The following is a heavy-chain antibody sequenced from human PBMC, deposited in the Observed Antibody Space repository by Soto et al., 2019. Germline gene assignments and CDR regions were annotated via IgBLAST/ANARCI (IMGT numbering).Heavy chain of an antibody. Sequence: GGSLRLSCAASGFTFSDYYMSWIRQAPGKGLEWVSYISSSGSTIYYADSVKGRFTISRDNAKNSLYLQMNSLRAEDTAVYYCARVFRAEPPPIVLRFLEWSPPPRYYGMDVWGQGTTVTVSS. CDR3: ARVFRAEPPPIVLRFLEWSPPPRYYGMDV. D-gene: IGHD3-3*01. J-gene: IGHJ6*02. V-gene: IGHV3-11*01. CDR2: ISSSGSTI. CDR1: GFTFSDYY.